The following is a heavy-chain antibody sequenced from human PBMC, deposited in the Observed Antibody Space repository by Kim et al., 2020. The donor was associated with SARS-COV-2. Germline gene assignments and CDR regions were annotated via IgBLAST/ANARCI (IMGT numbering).Heavy chain of an antibody. Sequence: GASLKISCAVSGLTVTSNHMTWIRQAPGRGLEWVSVIFRGGTTYYAPSVQGRFTVSRDYYKNTLSLQMNSLRAEDTAIYYCARDPVADGYSFFDYWGQGTLVTVSS. V-gene: IGHV3-53*01. J-gene: IGHJ4*02. CDR2: IFRGGTT. D-gene: IGHD4-4*01. CDR1: GLTVTSNH. CDR3: ARDPVADGYSFFDY.